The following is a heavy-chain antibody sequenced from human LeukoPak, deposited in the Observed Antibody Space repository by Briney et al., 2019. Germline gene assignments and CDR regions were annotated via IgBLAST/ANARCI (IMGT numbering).Heavy chain of an antibody. CDR1: GGSISSYY. J-gene: IGHJ6*02. CDR3: ASRRQGYCSSTSCRTYYYYGMDV. D-gene: IGHD2-2*01. CDR2: IYTSGST. Sequence: NPSETLSLTCTVSGGSISSYYWSWIRQPAGKGLEWIGRIYTSGSTNYNPSLKSRVTISVDTSKNQFSLKLSSVTAADTAVYYCASRRQGYCSSTSCRTYYYYGMDVWGQGTTVTVSS. V-gene: IGHV4-4*07.